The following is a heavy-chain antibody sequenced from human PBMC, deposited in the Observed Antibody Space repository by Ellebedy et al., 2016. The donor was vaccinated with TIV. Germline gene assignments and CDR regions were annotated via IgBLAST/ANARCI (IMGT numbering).Heavy chain of an antibody. CDR2: IYYSGST. CDR3: ARSYGDYLYYFDY. CDR1: GGSISSSSDY. Sequence: SETLSLTCTVSGGSISSSSDYWGWIRQPPGKGLEWIGYIYYSGSTNYNPSLKSRVTISVDTSKNQFSLKLSSVTAADTAVYYCARSYGDYLYYFDYWGQGTLVTVSS. D-gene: IGHD4-17*01. V-gene: IGHV4-61*05. J-gene: IGHJ4*02.